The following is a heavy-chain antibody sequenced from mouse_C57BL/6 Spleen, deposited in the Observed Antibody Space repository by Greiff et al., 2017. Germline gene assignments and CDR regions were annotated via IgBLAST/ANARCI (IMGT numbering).Heavy chain of an antibody. D-gene: IGHD2-4*01. V-gene: IGHV2-6*01. J-gene: IGHJ3*01. Sequence: VKLMESGPGLVAPSQSLSITCTVSGFSLTSYGVDWVRQSPGKGLEWLGVIWGVGSTNYNSALKSRLSISKDNSKSQVFLKMNSLQTDDTAMYYCASYNDYAPFAYWGQGTLVTVSA. CDR2: IWGVGST. CDR3: ASYNDYAPFAY. CDR1: GFSLTSYG.